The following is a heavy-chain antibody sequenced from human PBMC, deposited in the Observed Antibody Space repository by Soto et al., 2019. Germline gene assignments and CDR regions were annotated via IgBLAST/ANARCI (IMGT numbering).Heavy chain of an antibody. CDR2: MYYSGST. CDR3: AMFYMRGLNSWFHP. D-gene: IGHD2-21*02. CDR1: VGSIRSYY. Sequence: SETLSLTCTVSVGSIRSYYWSWIRQPPGKRLEWIVYMYYSGSTNYNPSLKSRVTISIDTSKNQFSLKLSSVTAADTAVYYCAMFYMRGLNSWFHPWGTGILVSLYS. V-gene: IGHV4-59*01. J-gene: IGHJ5*02.